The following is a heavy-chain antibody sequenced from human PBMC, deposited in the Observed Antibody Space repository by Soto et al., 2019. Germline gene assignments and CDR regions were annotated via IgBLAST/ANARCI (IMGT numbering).Heavy chain of an antibody. CDR3: ARDQYAVGGDF. D-gene: IGHD1-26*01. Sequence: QVQLVQSGAEVRKPGASVKVSCKASGYTFTDYGVSWVRQAPGQGLEWMGWINTYNAKTNYAPKVQARVTMTTDTSTTTAYMELKSQKSDDTAVYYCARDQYAVGGDFWGQGTQVTVSS. V-gene: IGHV1-18*01. J-gene: IGHJ4*02. CDR1: GYTFTDYG. CDR2: INTYNAKT.